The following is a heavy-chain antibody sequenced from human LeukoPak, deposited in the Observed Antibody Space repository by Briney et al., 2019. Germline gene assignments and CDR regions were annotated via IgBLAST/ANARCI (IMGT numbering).Heavy chain of an antibody. Sequence: SETLSLTCAVYGGSFTDSYWSWIRQSPGGGLEWIGEISHSGGTNYNPSLESRVTISVDPSKDQFSLMVTSVTPADTAVYFCARTWKKATIFGVARTKYYMDVWGKGTTVSVSS. J-gene: IGHJ6*03. V-gene: IGHV4-34*01. D-gene: IGHD3-3*01. CDR1: GGSFTDSY. CDR2: ISHSGGT. CDR3: ARTWKKATIFGVARTKYYMDV.